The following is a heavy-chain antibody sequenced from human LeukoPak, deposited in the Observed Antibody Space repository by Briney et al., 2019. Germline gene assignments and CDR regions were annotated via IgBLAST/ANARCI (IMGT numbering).Heavy chain of an antibody. J-gene: IGHJ5*02. CDR2: ISSSSSYI. CDR3: AKDGSGIVGATNWFDP. Sequence: GGSLRLSCAASGFTFSSYSMNWVRQAPGKGLEWVSSISSSSSYIYYADSVKGRFTISRDNSKSTLYLQMNSLRAEDTAVYYCAKDGSGIVGATNWFDPWGQGTLVTVSS. CDR1: GFTFSSYS. D-gene: IGHD1-26*01. V-gene: IGHV3-21*04.